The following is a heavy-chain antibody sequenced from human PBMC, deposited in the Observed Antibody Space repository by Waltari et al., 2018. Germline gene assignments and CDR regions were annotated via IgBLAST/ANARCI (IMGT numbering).Heavy chain of an antibody. CDR1: GFTFRTYE. V-gene: IGHV3-48*03. CDR2: IRSSGSAT. CDR3: ARWFRESGNIYGYWYFDL. Sequence: EVQLVDSGGGLVQPGGSLRLSCAASGFTFRTYEMNWVRQAPGKGLEWVAYIRSSGSATYYADSVRGRFTISRDNGKNSLFLQMNSLRAEDTAVYYCARWFRESGNIYGYWYFDLWGRGTLVTVSS. D-gene: IGHD3-10*01. J-gene: IGHJ2*01.